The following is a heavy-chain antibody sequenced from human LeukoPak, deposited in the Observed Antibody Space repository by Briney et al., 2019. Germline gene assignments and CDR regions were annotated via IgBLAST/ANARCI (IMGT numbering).Heavy chain of an antibody. Sequence: NPSETLSLTCTVSGGSISSYYWSWIRQPPGKGLEWIAYISDIGSINYNPSLKSRVTISLETSKNQFSLKLSSVTAADTAVYYCAGHHPRNTVDFWGQGTLVTVSS. D-gene: IGHD2/OR15-2a*01. CDR3: AGHHPRNTVDF. J-gene: IGHJ4*02. CDR2: ISDIGSI. CDR1: GGSISSYY. V-gene: IGHV4-59*08.